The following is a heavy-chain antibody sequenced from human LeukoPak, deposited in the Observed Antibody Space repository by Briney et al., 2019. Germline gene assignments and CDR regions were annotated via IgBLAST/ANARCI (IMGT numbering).Heavy chain of an antibody. CDR3: AANHHDYFDAFDI. D-gene: IGHD2/OR15-2a*01. V-gene: IGHV1-2*02. CDR1: GYTFTSYD. Sequence: ASVKVSCKASGYTFTSYDINWVRQATGQGLEWMGWINPNSGGTNYAQKFQGRVTMTRDTSISTAYMELSRLRSDDTAVYYCAANHHDYFDAFDIWGQGTMVTVSS. J-gene: IGHJ3*02. CDR2: INPNSGGT.